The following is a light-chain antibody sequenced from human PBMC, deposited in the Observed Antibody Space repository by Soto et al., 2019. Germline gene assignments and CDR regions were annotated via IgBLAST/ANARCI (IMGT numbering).Light chain of an antibody. Sequence: EIVLTQSPATLSLSPGERATLSCRASQSVTTYLAWYQQKPGQAPRLLIYAASYRATGIPARFSGSGSGTDFTLTISSLEPEDFAVYYCQQRGDWPLYTFGQGTKLEIK. CDR3: QQRGDWPLYT. CDR1: QSVTTY. J-gene: IGKJ2*01. V-gene: IGKV3-11*01. CDR2: AAS.